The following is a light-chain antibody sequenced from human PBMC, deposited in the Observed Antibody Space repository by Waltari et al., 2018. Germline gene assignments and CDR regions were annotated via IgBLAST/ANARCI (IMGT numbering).Light chain of an antibody. CDR1: SGSVSTNYY. Sequence: QTVVTQEPSFSVSPGGTVTLTCGLSSGSVSTNYYPSWYQQTPGQAPRTVIYNTNIRSYGGPDRFFGSILGDKAALTIAGAQATDESDYYCVLYLGRGISMFGGGTKLTVL. V-gene: IGLV8-61*01. J-gene: IGLJ3*02. CDR3: VLYLGRGISM. CDR2: NTN.